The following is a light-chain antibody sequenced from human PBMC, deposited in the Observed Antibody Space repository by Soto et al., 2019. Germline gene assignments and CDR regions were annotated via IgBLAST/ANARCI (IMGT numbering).Light chain of an antibody. J-gene: IGKJ2*01. CDR3: QQDGSSSYT. V-gene: IGKV3-20*01. CDR2: AAS. CDR1: QSISSSY. Sequence: EIVLTQSPGTLSLSPGERATLSCRASQSISSSYLAWYQQKPGQAPRLLIYAASSRATGIPDRFSGSGSGADFTVTISRMQPEDFAVYYCQQDGSSSYTFGQGTKLEIK.